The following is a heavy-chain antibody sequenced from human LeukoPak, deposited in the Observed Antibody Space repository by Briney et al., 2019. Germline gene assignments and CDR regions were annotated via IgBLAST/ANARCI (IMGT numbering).Heavy chain of an antibody. CDR1: GFTFSDSA. CDR3: ARDIQLST. CDR2: ISFSGANS. D-gene: IGHD5-24*01. Sequence: GGSLRLSCAASGFTFSDSAMTWVRQAPGEGLDWVSLISFSGANSYYADSVKGRFTISRDNSKDTLFLQMNSLRAEDTAIYYCARDIQLSTWGLGTMVTVSS. J-gene: IGHJ3*01. V-gene: IGHV3-23*01.